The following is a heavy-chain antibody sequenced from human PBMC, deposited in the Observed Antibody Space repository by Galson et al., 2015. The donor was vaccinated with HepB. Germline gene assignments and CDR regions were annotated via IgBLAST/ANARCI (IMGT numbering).Heavy chain of an antibody. Sequence: SVKVSCKVSGYTLTELSMHWVRQAPGKGLEWMGGFDPEDGETIYAQKFQGRVTMTEDTSTDTAYMELSSLRSEDTAVYYCATGDYGSSGSWYYMDVWGKGTTVTVSS. CDR1: GYTLTELS. CDR2: FDPEDGET. V-gene: IGHV1-24*01. D-gene: IGHD2-15*01. J-gene: IGHJ6*03. CDR3: ATGDYGSSGSWYYMDV.